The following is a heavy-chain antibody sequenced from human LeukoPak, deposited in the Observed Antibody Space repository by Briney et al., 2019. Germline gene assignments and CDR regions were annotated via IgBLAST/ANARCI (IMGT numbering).Heavy chain of an antibody. CDR1: GFTFSSYN. CDR3: ARGALAYCGGDCSLNNYFDY. CDR2: ISSSSSTI. Sequence: GGSLRLSCAASGFTFSSYNMNWVRQAPGKGLEWVSYISSSSSTIYYADSVKGRFTISRDNAKNSLYLQMNSLRDEDTAVYYCARGALAYCGGDCSLNNYFDYWGQGTLVTVSS. D-gene: IGHD2-21*02. J-gene: IGHJ4*02. V-gene: IGHV3-48*02.